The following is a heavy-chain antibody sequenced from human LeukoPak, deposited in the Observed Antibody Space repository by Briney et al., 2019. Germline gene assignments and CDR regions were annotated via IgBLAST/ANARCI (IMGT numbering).Heavy chain of an antibody. CDR2: ISRGVGST. Sequence: GGSLRLSCAASGFNFRSYDLSCVRQTPGKGLECVSTISRGVGSTSYADSVKGRFTISRDNSKNTLYLQMNNLRADDTAVYYCVKKGQADDDGKPDWGQGTLVTVSS. D-gene: IGHD1-1*01. V-gene: IGHV3-23*01. CDR3: VKKGQADDDGKPD. CDR1: GFNFRSYD. J-gene: IGHJ4*02.